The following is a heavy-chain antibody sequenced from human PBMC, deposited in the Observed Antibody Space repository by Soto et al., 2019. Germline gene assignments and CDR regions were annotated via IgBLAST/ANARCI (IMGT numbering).Heavy chain of an antibody. CDR1: GFTFSSYS. V-gene: IGHV3-21*01. D-gene: IGHD3-10*01. Sequence: VSLRLSCAASGFTFSSYSMNWVRQAPGKGLEWVSSISSSSSYIYYADSVKGRFTISRDNAKNSLYLQMNSLRAEDTAVYYCASVSGSYDYYYYGMDVWGQGTTVTVSS. CDR2: ISSSSSYI. CDR3: ASVSGSYDYYYYGMDV. J-gene: IGHJ6*02.